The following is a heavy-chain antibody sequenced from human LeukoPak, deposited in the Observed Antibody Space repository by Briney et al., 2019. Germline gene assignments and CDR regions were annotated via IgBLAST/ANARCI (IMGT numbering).Heavy chain of an antibody. CDR3: AKLIAVAGTGFDY. J-gene: IGHJ4*02. V-gene: IGHV3-23*01. CDR2: ISGSGGST. Sequence: GGSLRLSCAASGFTFSSYAMSWVRHAPGKGLEWVSAISGSGGSTYYADSVKGRLTISRDNSTNTLYLQMNSLRAEDTSVYYCAKLIAVAGTGFDYWGQGTLVSVSS. D-gene: IGHD6-19*01. CDR1: GFTFSSYA.